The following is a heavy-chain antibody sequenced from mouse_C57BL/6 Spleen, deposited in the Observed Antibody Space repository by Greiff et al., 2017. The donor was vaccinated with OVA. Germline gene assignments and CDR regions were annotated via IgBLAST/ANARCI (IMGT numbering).Heavy chain of an antibody. CDR1: GFTFNTYA. Sequence: EVQVVESGGGLVQPKGSLKLSCAASGFTFNTYAMHWVRQAPGKGLEWVARIRSKSSNYATYYADSVKDRFTISRDDSQSMLYLQMNNLKTEDTAMYYCVRRGFYYGSSFYAMDYWGQGTSVTVSS. CDR3: VRRGFYYGSSFYAMDY. J-gene: IGHJ4*01. D-gene: IGHD1-1*01. CDR2: IRSKSSNYAT. V-gene: IGHV10-3*01.